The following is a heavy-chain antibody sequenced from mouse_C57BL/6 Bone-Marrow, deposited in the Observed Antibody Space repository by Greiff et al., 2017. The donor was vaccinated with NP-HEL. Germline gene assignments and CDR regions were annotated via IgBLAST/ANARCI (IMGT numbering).Heavy chain of an antibody. CDR3: ANYYYGSSYGYFDV. Sequence: VQLVESGPELVKPGASVKISCKASGYAFSSSWMNWVKQRPGKGLEWIGRIYPGDGDTNYNGKFKGKATLTADKSSSTAYMQLSSLTSEDSAVYFCANYYYGSSYGYFDVWGTGTTVTVSS. V-gene: IGHV1-82*01. D-gene: IGHD1-1*01. CDR2: IYPGDGDT. CDR1: GYAFSSSW. J-gene: IGHJ1*03.